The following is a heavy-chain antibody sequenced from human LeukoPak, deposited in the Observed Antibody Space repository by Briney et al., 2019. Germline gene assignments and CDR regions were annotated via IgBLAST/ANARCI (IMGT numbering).Heavy chain of an antibody. CDR2: ISWSGDRM. J-gene: IGHJ6*03. CDR1: GFTFEDHV. CDR3: ARSGQLREYYYYYMDV. Sequence: PGRSLRLSCAASGFTFEDHVMHWVRQAPGKGLEWVSSISWSGDRMGYADAVKGRFTISRDNAKNSLFLQMNSLRVEDTAVYYCARSGQLREYYYYYMDVWGKGTTVTVSS. D-gene: IGHD2-2*01. V-gene: IGHV3-9*01.